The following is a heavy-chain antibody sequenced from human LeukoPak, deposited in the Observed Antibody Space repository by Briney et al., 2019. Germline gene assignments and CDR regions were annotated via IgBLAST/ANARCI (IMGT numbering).Heavy chain of an antibody. CDR2: IYHSGST. Sequence: PAETLSLTCAVSGGSITSSNWWTWVRQPPGKGLEWIGEIYHSGSTNYNASLKSRATISVDKSNNQFSLKLNSVTAADTAVYYCARNAGNSDVDYWGQGTLVTVSS. J-gene: IGHJ4*02. D-gene: IGHD4-23*01. CDR1: GGSITSSNW. V-gene: IGHV4-4*02. CDR3: ARNAGNSDVDY.